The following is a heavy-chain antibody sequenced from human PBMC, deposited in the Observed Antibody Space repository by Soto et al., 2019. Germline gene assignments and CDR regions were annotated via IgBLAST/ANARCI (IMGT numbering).Heavy chain of an antibody. V-gene: IGHV1-69*02. J-gene: IGHJ6*02. CDR1: GGTFSSYT. CDR3: ASSAAAGTVYYYYGMDV. D-gene: IGHD6-13*01. Sequence: QVQLVQSGAEVKKPGSSVKVSCKASGGTFSSYTISWVRQSPGQGLEWMGRIIPILGIANYAQKFQGRVTITAAKSTSTAYMALSSLRSEDTAVYYCASSAAAGTVYYYYGMDVWGQGTTVTVSS. CDR2: IIPILGIA.